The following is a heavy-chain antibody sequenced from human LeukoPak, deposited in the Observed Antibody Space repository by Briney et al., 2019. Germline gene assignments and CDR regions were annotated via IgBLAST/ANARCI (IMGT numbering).Heavy chain of an antibody. Sequence: SETLSLTCTVSGGSISSYYWSWIRQPPGKGLEWIGYIYYSGSTNYNPSLESRVTISVDTSKNQFSLKLSSVTAADTAVYYCARARGWGDNWFDPWGQGTLVTVSS. CDR1: GGSISSYY. V-gene: IGHV4-59*01. D-gene: IGHD6-19*01. J-gene: IGHJ5*02. CDR2: IYYSGST. CDR3: ARARGWGDNWFDP.